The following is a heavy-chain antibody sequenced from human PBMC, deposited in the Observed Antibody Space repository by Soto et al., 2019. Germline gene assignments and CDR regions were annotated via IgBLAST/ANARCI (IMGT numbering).Heavy chain of an antibody. CDR2: ISGTAGAT. CDR3: AGRYYYESSGYYGY. J-gene: IGHJ4*02. Sequence: GGPLKRSRAASGFSFSTYAMGWVRQAPGKGLEWVPAISGTAGATYSADSVKGRFTVSRDTSKDSLYLQMNSLRAEDTAVYYCAGRYYYESSGYYGYWGQGTLVTVSS. D-gene: IGHD3-22*01. CDR1: GFSFSTYA. V-gene: IGHV3-23*01.